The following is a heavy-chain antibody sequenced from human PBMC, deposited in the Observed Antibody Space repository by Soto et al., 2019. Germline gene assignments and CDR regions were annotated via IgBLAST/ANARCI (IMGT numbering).Heavy chain of an antibody. CDR3: APRDRSRFY. Sequence: QVQLQESGPGLVKPSGTLSLTCAVSGVSISSHDWWTWVRQPPGKGLEWIGESHQSGNTNYNSSLGSRVTISVDKSKNQFSLKLTSVTVADTAVYYCAPRDRSRFYWGQGTLFTVSS. J-gene: IGHJ4*02. CDR2: SHQSGNT. D-gene: IGHD6-13*01. V-gene: IGHV4-4*02. CDR1: GVSISSHDW.